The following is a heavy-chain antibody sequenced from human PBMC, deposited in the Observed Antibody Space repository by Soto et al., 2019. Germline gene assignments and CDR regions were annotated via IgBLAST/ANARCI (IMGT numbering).Heavy chain of an antibody. CDR3: AKGGITGTTFLSGYYGMDV. J-gene: IGHJ6*02. Sequence: QTGGSLRLSCVASGFTFSSEAMSWVRQAPGKGLEWVSFISASGVSTYYADSGKGRFTISRDNSKNTLYLQMNSLRAEDTAVYYCAKGGITGTTFLSGYYGMDVWGQGTTVTVSS. D-gene: IGHD1-7*01. V-gene: IGHV3-23*01. CDR2: ISASGVST. CDR1: GFTFSSEA.